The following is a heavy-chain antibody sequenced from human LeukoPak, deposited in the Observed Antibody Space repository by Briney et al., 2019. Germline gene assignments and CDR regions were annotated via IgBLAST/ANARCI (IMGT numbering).Heavy chain of an antibody. CDR1: GFTFSGHY. Sequence: PGGTLRLSCAASGFTFSGHYMDWVRQAPGKGLEWVANIERDGSEKYYVDSVKGRFTISRDNSKNTLFLQIDNLRVDDTAVYYCAKGRGKDGQNLFDYWGQGTLITVSS. J-gene: IGHJ4*02. D-gene: IGHD5-24*01. CDR2: IERDGSEK. CDR3: AKGRGKDGQNLFDY. V-gene: IGHV3-7*01.